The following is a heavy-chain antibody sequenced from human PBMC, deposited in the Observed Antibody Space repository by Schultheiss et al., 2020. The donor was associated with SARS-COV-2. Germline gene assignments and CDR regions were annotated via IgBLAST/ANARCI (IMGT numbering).Heavy chain of an antibody. J-gene: IGHJ4*02. CDR3: TTDLPTVTTGALFDY. D-gene: IGHD4-17*01. Sequence: GGSLRLSCAASGFTFSSYEMNWVRQAPGKGLEWVGRIRSKAYGGTTEYAASVKGRFTISRDDSKSIAYLQMNSLKTEDTAVYYCTTDLPTVTTGALFDYWGQGTLVTVSS. V-gene: IGHV3-49*04. CDR2: IRSKAYGGTT. CDR1: GFTFSSYE.